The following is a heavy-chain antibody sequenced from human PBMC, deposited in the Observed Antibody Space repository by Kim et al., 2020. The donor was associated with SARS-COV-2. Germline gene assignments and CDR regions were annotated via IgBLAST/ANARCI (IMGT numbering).Heavy chain of an antibody. J-gene: IGHJ6*02. V-gene: IGHV3-20*01. CDR2: INWNGGST. CDR3: ARDLSLSYYDSSGYWQDGMDV. Sequence: GGSLRLSCAASGFTFDDYGMSWVRQAPGKGLEWVSGINWNGGSTGYADSVKGRFTISRDNAKNSLYLQMNSLRAEDTALYHCARDLSLSYYDSSGYWQDGMDVWGQGTTVTVSS. CDR1: GFTFDDYG. D-gene: IGHD3-22*01.